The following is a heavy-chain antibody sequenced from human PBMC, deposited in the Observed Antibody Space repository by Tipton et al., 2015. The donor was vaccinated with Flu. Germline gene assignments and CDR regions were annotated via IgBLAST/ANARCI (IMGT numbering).Heavy chain of an antibody. V-gene: IGHV4-31*03. Sequence: TLSLTCTVSGGSISSGGYYWSWIRQHPGKGLEWIGYIYYSGSTYYNPSLKSRVTISVDTSKNQFSLKLSSVTAADTAVYYCAREGDYYDSSGPISLFYWGQGTLVTVSS. D-gene: IGHD3-22*01. CDR1: GGSISSGGYY. CDR3: AREGDYYDSSGPISLFY. CDR2: IYYSGST. J-gene: IGHJ4*02.